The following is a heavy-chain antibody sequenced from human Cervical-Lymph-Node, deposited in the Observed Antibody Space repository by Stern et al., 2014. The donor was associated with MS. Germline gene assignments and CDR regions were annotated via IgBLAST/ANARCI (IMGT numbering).Heavy chain of an antibody. V-gene: IGHV4-39*01. CDR1: GGSISRSTYY. D-gene: IGHD5-12*01. Sequence: QVQLVQSGPGLVKPSETLSLTCSVSGGSISRSTYYWGWIRQPPGKGLEWIGSIYYSGTTYYNPSLKSRVTIDTLTNQFSLRLDSVTAADTAVHYCARHDGWLPHYWSQGTLVTVSS. CDR2: IYYSGTT. CDR3: ARHDGWLPHY. J-gene: IGHJ4*02.